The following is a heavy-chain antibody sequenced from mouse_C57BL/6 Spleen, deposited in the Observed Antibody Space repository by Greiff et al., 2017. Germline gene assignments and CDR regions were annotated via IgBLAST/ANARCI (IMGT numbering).Heavy chain of an antibody. J-gene: IGHJ3*01. CDR3: AREPQTAQATAFAY. CDR1: GYTFTSYW. D-gene: IGHD3-2*02. CDR2: IDPSDSFT. V-gene: IGHV1-69*01. Sequence: VQLQQPGAELVMPGASVKLSCKASGYTFTSYWMHWVKQRPGQGLEWIGEIDPSDSFTNYNQKFKGKSTLTVDKSSSTAYMQLSSLTSEDSAVYYCAREPQTAQATAFAYWGQGTLVTVSA.